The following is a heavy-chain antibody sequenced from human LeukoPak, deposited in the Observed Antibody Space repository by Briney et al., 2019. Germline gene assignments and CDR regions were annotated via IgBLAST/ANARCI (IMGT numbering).Heavy chain of an antibody. D-gene: IGHD3-16*02. CDR1: GYTFTDYY. CDR3: ARDLVGPYDYVWGSYRNEDAFDI. CDR2: IDPETAAT. Sequence: WASVKVSCKASGYTFTDYYIYCVQQAPGKGLEWMGRIDPETAATIYSEVFQGRVTITADTSTDTTYMVLSSLRSEDTAVYYCARDLVGPYDYVWGSYRNEDAFDIWGQGTMVTVSS. J-gene: IGHJ3*02. V-gene: IGHV1-69-2*01.